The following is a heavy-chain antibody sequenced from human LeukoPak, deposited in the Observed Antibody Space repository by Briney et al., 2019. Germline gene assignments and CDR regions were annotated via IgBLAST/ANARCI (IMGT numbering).Heavy chain of an antibody. D-gene: IGHD3-10*01. Sequence: ASVKVSCKASGYTFTGYYMHWVRQAPGQGLEWMGWINPNSGGTNYAQKFQGRVTMTRDTSISTAYTELSRLRSDDTAVYYCARAPSYYYGSGSYRFYFDYWGQGTLVTVSS. J-gene: IGHJ4*02. CDR1: GYTFTGYY. CDR3: ARAPSYYYGSGSYRFYFDY. CDR2: INPNSGGT. V-gene: IGHV1-2*02.